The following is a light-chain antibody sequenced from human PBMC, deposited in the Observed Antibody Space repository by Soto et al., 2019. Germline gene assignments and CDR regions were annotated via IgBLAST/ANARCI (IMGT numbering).Light chain of an antibody. CDR1: QGIGRY. V-gene: IGKV1-9*01. Sequence: IQLTQSPSSLSASVGDRVTITCRASQGIGRYLAWYQQQPGKAPKLLIYSASTLQSGVPSGFTGSGSGTDFTLTISRLQPEDFATYYCQQLNSYPITFGQGTRLEIK. J-gene: IGKJ5*01. CDR3: QQLNSYPIT. CDR2: SAS.